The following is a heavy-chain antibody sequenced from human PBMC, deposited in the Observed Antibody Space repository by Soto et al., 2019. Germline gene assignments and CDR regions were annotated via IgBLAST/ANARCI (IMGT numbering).Heavy chain of an antibody. D-gene: IGHD3-10*01. J-gene: IGHJ5*02. CDR3: AKIRPLAGGGWSER. CDR1: GGSVESYY. CDR2: IYSSVTA. V-gene: IGHV4-59*02. Sequence: SETLSLTCSVSGGSVESYYWSWIRQAPGKGLEWFGHIYSSVTANYNPSLKSRVTMSIDTSKNQFSLKLTSVTEADTAIYYCAKIRPLAGGGWSERWGTGTMVTVSA.